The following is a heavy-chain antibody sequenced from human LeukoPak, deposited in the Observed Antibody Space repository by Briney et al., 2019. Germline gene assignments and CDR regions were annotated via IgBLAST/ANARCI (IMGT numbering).Heavy chain of an antibody. Sequence: ASETLSLTCTVSNGSITNDYWSWIRQSPGKGLEWIAYIYYTGSTNYNPSLKSRVTISVATPKNQFSLKMNSVTAADTAVYYCARHESIVPTIKDWGQGTLVTVSS. CDR2: IYYTGST. CDR3: ARHESIVPTIKD. CDR1: NGSITNDY. D-gene: IGHD5-12*01. V-gene: IGHV4-59*08. J-gene: IGHJ4*02.